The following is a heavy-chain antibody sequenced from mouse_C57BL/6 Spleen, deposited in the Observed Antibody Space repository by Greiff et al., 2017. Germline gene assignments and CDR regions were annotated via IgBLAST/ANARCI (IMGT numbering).Heavy chain of an antibody. CDR3: ARDGRGKNYFDY. Sequence: VQLQQPGAELVRPGSSVKLSCKASGYTFTSYWMHWVKQRPIQGLEWIGNIDPSDSETHYNQKFKDKATLTVDKSSSTAYMQLSSLTSEDSAVYYCARDGRGKNYFDYWGQGTTLTVSS. J-gene: IGHJ2*01. V-gene: IGHV1-52*01. D-gene: IGHD1-1*01. CDR1: GYTFTSYW. CDR2: IDPSDSET.